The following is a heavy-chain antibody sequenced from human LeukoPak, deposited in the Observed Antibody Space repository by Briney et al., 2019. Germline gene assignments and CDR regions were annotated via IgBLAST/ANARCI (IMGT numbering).Heavy chain of an antibody. CDR2: MNPNSGNT. Sequence: ASVKVSCKASGYTFTSYDINWLRQATGQGLEWMGWMNPNSGNTGLAQNLQGRVTMTTDTSTTTAYMELRSLRSDDTAVYYCARDLKYNILTGYRSSFGFDPWGQGTLVTVSS. V-gene: IGHV1-8*01. CDR1: GYTFTSYD. CDR3: ARDLKYNILTGYRSSFGFDP. J-gene: IGHJ5*02. D-gene: IGHD3-9*01.